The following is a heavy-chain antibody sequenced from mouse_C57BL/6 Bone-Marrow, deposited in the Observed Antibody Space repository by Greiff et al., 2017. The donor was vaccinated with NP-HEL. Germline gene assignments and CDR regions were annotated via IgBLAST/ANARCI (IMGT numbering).Heavy chain of an antibody. D-gene: IGHD4-1*01. Sequence: EVQVVESGAELVRPGSSVKMSCKTSGYTFTSYGINWVKQRPGQGLEWIGYIYIGNGYTEYNEKFKGKATLTSDTSSSTAYMQLSSLTSEDSAIYFCARSIIFLTGTFDYWGQGTTLTVSS. CDR2: IYIGNGYT. V-gene: IGHV1-58*01. J-gene: IGHJ2*01. CDR3: ARSIIFLTGTFDY. CDR1: GYTFTSYG.